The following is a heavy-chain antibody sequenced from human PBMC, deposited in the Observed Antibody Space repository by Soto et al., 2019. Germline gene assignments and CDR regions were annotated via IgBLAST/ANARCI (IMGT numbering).Heavy chain of an antibody. V-gene: IGHV4-30-2*01. D-gene: IGHD6-19*01. CDR2: ISHSGST. J-gene: IGHJ4*02. Sequence: QLQLQESGSGLVKPSQTLSLTCAVSGGSTSSGGYSWSWLRQPPGKGLEWIGYISHSGSTYYNPSLKSRVTISVATSKNQFSLRLSSVTAADTAVYYCARGGLLPDYWGQGTLVTVSS. CDR1: GGSTSSGGYS. CDR3: ARGGLLPDY.